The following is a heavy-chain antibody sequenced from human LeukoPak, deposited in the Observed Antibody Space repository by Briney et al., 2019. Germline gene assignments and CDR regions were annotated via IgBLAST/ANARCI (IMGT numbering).Heavy chain of an antibody. Sequence: PSETLSLTCTVSGGTLSGGSINPYYWNWIRQPPGKGLEWIGYIYHSGSTNYNPSLKSRVTISVDTSKNQFSLKLSSVTAADTAVYYCRIVVVPAAGFFDYWGQGTLVTVSS. V-gene: IGHV4-4*08. CDR1: GGSINPYY. CDR2: IYHSGST. J-gene: IGHJ4*02. D-gene: IGHD2-2*01. CDR3: RIVVVPAAGFFDY.